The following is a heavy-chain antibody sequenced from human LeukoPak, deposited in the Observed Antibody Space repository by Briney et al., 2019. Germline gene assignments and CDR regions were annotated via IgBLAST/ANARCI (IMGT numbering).Heavy chain of an antibody. CDR1: GFTFSSYS. Sequence: GGSLRLSCAASGFTFSSYSMNWVRQAPGKGLEWVSSISSSSSYIYYADSVKGRFTISRDNSKNTLYLQMNSLRAEDTAVYYCTTYYYDSSGRQYYFDYWGQGTLVTVSS. CDR3: TTYYYDSSGRQYYFDY. D-gene: IGHD3-22*01. CDR2: ISSSSSYI. J-gene: IGHJ4*02. V-gene: IGHV3-21*04.